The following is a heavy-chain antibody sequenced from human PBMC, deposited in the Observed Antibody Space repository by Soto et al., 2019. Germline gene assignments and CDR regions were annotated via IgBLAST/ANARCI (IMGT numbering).Heavy chain of an antibody. D-gene: IGHD1-7*01. Sequence: QVQLVESGGGVVQPGRSLRLSCAASGFTFSSYGMHWVRQAPGKGLEWVAVISYDGSNKYYADSVKGRFTISRDNSKNTLYLQMNSLRAEDTAVYYCAKGTDKYLPTTAGWFDPWGQGTLVTVSS. J-gene: IGHJ5*02. CDR2: ISYDGSNK. CDR1: GFTFSSYG. CDR3: AKGTDKYLPTTAGWFDP. V-gene: IGHV3-30*18.